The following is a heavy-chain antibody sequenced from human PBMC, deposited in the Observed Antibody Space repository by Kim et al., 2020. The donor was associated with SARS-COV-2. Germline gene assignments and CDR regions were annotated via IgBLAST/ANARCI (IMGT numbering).Heavy chain of an antibody. Sequence: GGSLRLSCAASGFTFSSYAMHWVRQAPGKGLEWVAVISYDGSNKYYADSVKGRFTISRDNSKNTLYLQMNSLRAEDTAVYYCARGARRGMFRGGELSLFYLYDAFDIWGQGTMVTVSS. CDR3: ARGARRGMFRGGELSLFYLYDAFDI. V-gene: IGHV3-30*04. J-gene: IGHJ3*02. D-gene: IGHD3-16*02. CDR2: ISYDGSNK. CDR1: GFTFSSYA.